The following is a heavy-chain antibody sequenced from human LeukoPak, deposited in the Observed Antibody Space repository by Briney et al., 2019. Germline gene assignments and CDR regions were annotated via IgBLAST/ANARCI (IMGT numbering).Heavy chain of an antibody. V-gene: IGHV4-4*09. Sequence: SETLSLTCTVSGGSISGYYWSWIRQPPGKGLEWIGYIYPTGSTNYNPSLKSRVTLSVDTSKNQFSLKLSSVTAADTAVYYCARKYCSSTSCLQYFDYWGQGTLVTVSS. CDR3: ARKYCSSTSCLQYFDY. CDR1: GGSISGYY. J-gene: IGHJ4*02. CDR2: IYPTGST. D-gene: IGHD2-2*01.